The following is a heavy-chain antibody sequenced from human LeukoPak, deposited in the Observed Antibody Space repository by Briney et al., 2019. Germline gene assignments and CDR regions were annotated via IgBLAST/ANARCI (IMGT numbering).Heavy chain of an antibody. Sequence: GGSLRLSCTASGFTFGDYAMSWFRQAPGKGLEWVGFIRSKAYGGTTEYAASVKGRFTISRDDSKSIAYPQMNSLKTEDTAVYYCTRDPILTGLGGVCWGQGTLVTVSS. J-gene: IGHJ4*02. CDR2: IRSKAYGGTT. CDR1: GFTFGDYA. D-gene: IGHD3-9*01. V-gene: IGHV3-49*03. CDR3: TRDPILTGLGGVC.